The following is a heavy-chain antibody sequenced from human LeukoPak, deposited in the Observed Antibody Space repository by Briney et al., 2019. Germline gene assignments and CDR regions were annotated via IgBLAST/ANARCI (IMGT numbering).Heavy chain of an antibody. CDR3: ARGVGITMVRGVITGYFDY. D-gene: IGHD3-10*01. Sequence: SETLSLTCAVYGGSFSGYYWSWIRQPPGKGLEWIGEINHSGSTNYNPSLKSRVTISVDRSKNQFSLKLSSVTAADTAVYYCARGVGITMVRGVITGYFDYWGQGTLVTVSS. J-gene: IGHJ4*02. V-gene: IGHV4-34*01. CDR2: INHSGST. CDR1: GGSFSGYY.